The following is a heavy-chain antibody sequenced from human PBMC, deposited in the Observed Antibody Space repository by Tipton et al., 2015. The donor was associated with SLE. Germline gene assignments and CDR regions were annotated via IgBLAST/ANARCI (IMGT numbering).Heavy chain of an antibody. CDR1: GFTFTSAW. D-gene: IGHD5-12*01. CDR3: IPRGYSGY. CDR2: IKSKADGGTT. Sequence: SLRLSCTVSGFTFTSAWMSWVRQAPGKGLEWVGRIKSKADGGTTDYVAPVKGRFTMSRDDSKNTLYLQMNSLKTEDTAVYYCIPRGYSGYWGQGTLVTVSS. V-gene: IGHV3-15*01. J-gene: IGHJ4*02.